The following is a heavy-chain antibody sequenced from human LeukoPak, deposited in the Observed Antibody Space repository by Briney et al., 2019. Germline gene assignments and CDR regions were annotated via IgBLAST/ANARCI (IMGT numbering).Heavy chain of an antibody. D-gene: IGHD5-18*01. Sequence: SETLSLTCTVSGGSISSYYWSWIRQPPGKGLEWIGYICYSGSTTYNPSLKSRVTISIHTAKNQFPLQRRSVTAADTAVYYCARAFGYSYCSTIKYYYYYYMDVWGKGTTVTVSS. J-gene: IGHJ6*03. CDR2: ICYSGST. CDR3: ARAFGYSYCSTIKYYYYYYMDV. V-gene: IGHV4-59*01. CDR1: GGSISSYY.